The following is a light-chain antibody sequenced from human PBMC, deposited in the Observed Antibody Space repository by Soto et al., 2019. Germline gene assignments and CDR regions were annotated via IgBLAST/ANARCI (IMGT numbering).Light chain of an antibody. Sequence: DIQMTQSPSALSASVGARVTITCRASQSISSYLNWYQQKPGKAPKLLIYAASSLHSGVPSRFSGSGSGTDFTLTISSRQPEEFATYYCQQSYSTLYTFGQGTKLEIK. CDR2: AAS. CDR1: QSISSY. V-gene: IGKV1-39*01. CDR3: QQSYSTLYT. J-gene: IGKJ2*01.